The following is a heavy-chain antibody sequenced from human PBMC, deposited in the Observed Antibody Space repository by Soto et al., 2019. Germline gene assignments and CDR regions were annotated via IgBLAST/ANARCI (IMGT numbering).Heavy chain of an antibody. CDR1: GGSISSYY. CDR3: ARLVAAAGQDYYYYYMDV. J-gene: IGHJ6*03. Sequence: PSEALSLTCTVSGGSISSYYWSWIRQPPGKGLEWIGYIYYSGSTNYNPSLKSRVTISVDTSKNQFSLKLSSVTAADTAVYYCARLVAAAGQDYYYYYMDVWGKGTTVTVSS. CDR2: IYYSGST. D-gene: IGHD6-13*01. V-gene: IGHV4-59*08.